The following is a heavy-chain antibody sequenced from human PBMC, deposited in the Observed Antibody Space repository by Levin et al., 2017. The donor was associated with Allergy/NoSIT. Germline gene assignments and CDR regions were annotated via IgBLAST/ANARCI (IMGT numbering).Heavy chain of an antibody. CDR2: MYYSGST. Sequence: TSETLSLTCTVTVSAGSISSYYCSWIRQPPGEGLEWMAYMYYSGSTNYNPSLKSRLTISVDTSKNQFSLKLSSVTAADTAVYYCACRGYSYEDEYWGQGTLVTVSS. CDR3: ACRGYSYEDEY. CDR1: AGSISSYY. V-gene: IGHV4-59*01. D-gene: IGHD5-18*01. J-gene: IGHJ4*02.